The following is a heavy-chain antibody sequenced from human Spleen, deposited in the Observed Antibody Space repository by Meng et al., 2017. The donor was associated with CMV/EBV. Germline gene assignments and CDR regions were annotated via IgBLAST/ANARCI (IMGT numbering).Heavy chain of an antibody. Sequence: SETLSLTCTVSGGSVSSGSHYWSWLRQPPGKGLEWLGYVHFSGSANYNPSLESRLSLSVDTPQNRLYLRLSSVTAADTAVYYGARDLSPDVWNGHLDYWGQGKLVTVSS. CDR1: GGSVSSGSHY. V-gene: IGHV4-61*01. CDR3: ARDLSPDVWNGHLDY. D-gene: IGHD3-3*01. J-gene: IGHJ4*02. CDR2: VHFSGSA.